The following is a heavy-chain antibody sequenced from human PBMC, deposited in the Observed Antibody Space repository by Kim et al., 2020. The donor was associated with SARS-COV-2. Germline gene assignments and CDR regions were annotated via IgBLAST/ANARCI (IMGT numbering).Heavy chain of an antibody. Sequence: STSYAQKFQGRVTMTRDTSTTTVYMELSSLRSEDTAVYYCARGGYSYYDYWGQGTPVTVSS. D-gene: IGHD1-1*01. V-gene: IGHV1-46*01. J-gene: IGHJ4*02. CDR3: ARGGYSYYDY. CDR2: ST.